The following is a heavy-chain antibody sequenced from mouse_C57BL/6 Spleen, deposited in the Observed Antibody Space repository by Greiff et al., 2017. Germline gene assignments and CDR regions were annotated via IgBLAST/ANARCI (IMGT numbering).Heavy chain of an antibody. V-gene: IGHV5-6*01. CDR2: ISSGGSYT. CDR1: GFTFSSYG. J-gene: IGHJ1*03. CDR3: ARHLPDWYFDV. Sequence: EVKLVEPGGDLVKPGGSLKLSCAASGFTFSSYGMSWVRQTPGKRLEWVATISSGGSYTYYPDSVKGRFTISRDNDKNTLYLQMSSLKSEDTAMYYCARHLPDWYFDVWGTGTTVTVSS.